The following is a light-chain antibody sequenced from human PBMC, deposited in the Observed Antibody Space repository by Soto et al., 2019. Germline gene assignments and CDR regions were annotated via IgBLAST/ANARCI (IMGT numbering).Light chain of an antibody. V-gene: IGLV2-14*03. CDR1: SSDVGGYNY. CDR3: SSYTSDNTYV. J-gene: IGLJ1*01. Sequence: QSVLTQPASVSGSPGQSITISCSGTSSDVGGYNYVSWYHQHPGKAPRVMIYDVSNRPAGISDRFSGSKSGTTATLTISGLQAEDEADYYCSSYTSDNTYVFASGTKVTVL. CDR2: DVS.